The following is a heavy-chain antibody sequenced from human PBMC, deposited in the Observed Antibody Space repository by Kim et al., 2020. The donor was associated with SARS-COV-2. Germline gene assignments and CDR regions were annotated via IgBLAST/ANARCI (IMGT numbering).Heavy chain of an antibody. Sequence: SETLSLTCTVSGASVSRSYWSWIRQPPGKGLEWLAYISNTGSIQYNPSLKSRVTMAVDTSNNQLSLKLSSVTAADTDVHYCARHSPSYDPWGQGTLVTVS. CDR3: ARHSPSYDP. J-gene: IGHJ5*02. CDR1: GASVSRSY. V-gene: IGHV4-59*08. CDR2: ISNTGSI.